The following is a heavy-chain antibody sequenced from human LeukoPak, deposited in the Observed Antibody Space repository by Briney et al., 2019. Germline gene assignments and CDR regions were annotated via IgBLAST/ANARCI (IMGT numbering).Heavy chain of an antibody. D-gene: IGHD5-12*01. CDR2: IYYTGRT. J-gene: IGHJ6*03. CDR3: ARGDVDSGYDWGGSYYNYYMDF. CDR1: GGSISSYY. Sequence: SETLSLTCTVSGGSISSYYWSWIRQPPGKGLEWIGYIYYTGRTNYNPSLKSRVTMSVDTSKNQFSLKLSSVTATDTAVYYCARGDVDSGYDWGGSYYNYYMDFWGKGTTVTVSS. V-gene: IGHV4-59*01.